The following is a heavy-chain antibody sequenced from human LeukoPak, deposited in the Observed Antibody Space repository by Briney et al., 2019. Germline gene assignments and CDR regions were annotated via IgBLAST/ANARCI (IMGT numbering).Heavy chain of an antibody. V-gene: IGHV4-38-2*02. D-gene: IGHD2-15*01. CDR2: IYHSGST. J-gene: IGHJ3*02. CDR1: GYSISSGYY. CDR3: ARKYCSGGSCYRADAFDI. Sequence: PSETLSLTCTVSGYSISSGYYWGWIRQPPGKGLEWIGSIYHSGSTHYNPSLKSRVTISVDTSKNQFSLKLSSVTAADTAVYYCARKYCSGGSCYRADAFDIWGQGTMVTVSS.